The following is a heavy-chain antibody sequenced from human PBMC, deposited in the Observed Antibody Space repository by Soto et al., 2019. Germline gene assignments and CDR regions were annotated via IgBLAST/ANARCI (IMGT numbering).Heavy chain of an antibody. CDR2: INHSGST. Sequence: QVQLQQWGAGLLKPSETLSHTCAVYGGSFSGYYWSWIRQPPGKGLEWIGEINHSGSTNYNPSLKSRVTISVDTSKNQFSLKLSSVTAADTAVYYCAREARTYYYGSGSSRAFDYWGQGTLVTVSS. D-gene: IGHD3-10*01. CDR3: AREARTYYYGSGSSRAFDY. CDR1: GGSFSGYY. V-gene: IGHV4-34*01. J-gene: IGHJ4*02.